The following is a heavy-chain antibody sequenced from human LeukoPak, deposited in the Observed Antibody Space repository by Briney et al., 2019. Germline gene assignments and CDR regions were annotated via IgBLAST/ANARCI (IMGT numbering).Heavy chain of an antibody. J-gene: IGHJ6*03. CDR2: IYTSGTT. CDR3: AREDPYYYYYMDV. CDR1: GGSISSANYY. V-gene: IGHV4-61*02. Sequence: SETLSLTCAVSGGSISSANYYWSWIRQPAGKGLEWIGRIYTSGTTNYNPSLKSRVTISIDTSENHFSLKLSSVTAADTAVYYCAREDPYYYYYMDVWGKGTTVTVSS.